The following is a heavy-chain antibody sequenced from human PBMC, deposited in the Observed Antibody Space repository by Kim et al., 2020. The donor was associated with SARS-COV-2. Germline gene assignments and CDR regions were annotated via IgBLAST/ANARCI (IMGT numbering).Heavy chain of an antibody. D-gene: IGHD6-13*01. CDR3: ARGVSAGVDY. Sequence: GKTGYAQKFQGRVTMTGDTSIRTAYMELSSLASEDTAEYYCARGVSAGVDYWGQGSLVTVSS. J-gene: IGHJ4*02. CDR2: GKT. V-gene: IGHV1-8*01.